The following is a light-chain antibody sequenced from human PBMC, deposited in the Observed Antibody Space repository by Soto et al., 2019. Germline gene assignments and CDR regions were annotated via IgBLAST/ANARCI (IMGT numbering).Light chain of an antibody. CDR2: DAS. Sequence: IHMTHSPSALSASVGNRVTITCHASQDIATYLNWYQQKPGKAPNLLIYDASNLETGVPSRFSGSGSGTDFSFIITSLQREDLATYYCQQYYGLPPLTFGQGTRLEI. V-gene: IGKV1-33*01. CDR3: QQYYGLPPLT. J-gene: IGKJ5*01. CDR1: QDIATY.